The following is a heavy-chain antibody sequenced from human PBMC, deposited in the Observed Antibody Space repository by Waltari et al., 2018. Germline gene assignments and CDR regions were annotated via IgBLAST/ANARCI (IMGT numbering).Heavy chain of an antibody. CDR2: IYSAGTT. CDR3: ARYLLGTNDY. V-gene: IGHV3-53*01. D-gene: IGHD7-27*01. CDR1: GFTVGNSY. Sequence: EVQLVESGGALIQPGGSRRLSCAVSGFTVGNSYMSWVRQTPGKGLEWVSVIYSAGTTYYAASVRGRFTISRDNSKNTLYLQMNTLRAEDTALYYCARYLLGTNDYWGQGTQVTVST. J-gene: IGHJ4*02.